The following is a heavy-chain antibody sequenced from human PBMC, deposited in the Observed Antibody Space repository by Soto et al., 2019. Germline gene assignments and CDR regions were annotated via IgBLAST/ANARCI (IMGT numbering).Heavy chain of an antibody. D-gene: IGHD3-3*01. CDR1: GYTFTSYG. Sequence: QVQLVQSGAEVKKPGASVKVSCKASGYTFTSYGISWVRQAPGQGLEWMGWISAYNGHTNYAQRLQGIVTRSTDTSTRTADMELRSLRSVGPDVYYCARALGKFYDFWSGYSNPFDYWGQGTLVTVSS. V-gene: IGHV1-18*01. CDR2: ISAYNGHT. J-gene: IGHJ4*02. CDR3: ARALGKFYDFWSGYSNPFDY.